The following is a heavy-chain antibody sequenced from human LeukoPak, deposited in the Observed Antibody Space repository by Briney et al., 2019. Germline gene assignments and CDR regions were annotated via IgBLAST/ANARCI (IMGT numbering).Heavy chain of an antibody. V-gene: IGHV3-30*02. CDR2: IRYDGNSK. D-gene: IGHD1-14*01. CDR3: VKDNPLDY. CDR1: GFTFSSYG. J-gene: IGHJ4*02. Sequence: GGSLRLSCAASGFTFSSYGMHWVGQAPGKGLEWVAFIRYDGNSKLYADSMKGRFTISRDNSKNTLYLHINSLRAEDTAVYYCVKDNPLDYWGQGTLVIVSS.